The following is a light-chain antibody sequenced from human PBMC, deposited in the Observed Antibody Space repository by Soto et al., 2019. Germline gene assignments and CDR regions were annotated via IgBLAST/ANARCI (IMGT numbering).Light chain of an antibody. CDR2: NTN. J-gene: IGLJ2*01. Sequence: QSALTQPPSASGTPGQRVAISCSGSSSYIGTNTVNWYQQLPGSAPQLLIYNTNQRPSGVPGRFSGSKSGASASLAISGLQSEGEADYYCAAWDGSLNVLLFGGGTKLTVL. V-gene: IGLV1-44*01. CDR3: AAWDGSLNVLL. CDR1: SSYIGTNT.